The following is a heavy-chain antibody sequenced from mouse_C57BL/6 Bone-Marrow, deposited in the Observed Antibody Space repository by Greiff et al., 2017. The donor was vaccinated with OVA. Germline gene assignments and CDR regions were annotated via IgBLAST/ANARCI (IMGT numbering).Heavy chain of an antibody. D-gene: IGHD2-3*01. Sequence: VQLKESGPVLVKPGASVKMSCKASGYTFTDYYMNWVKQSHGKSLEWIGVINPYNGGTSYNQKFKGKATLTVDKPSSTAYMELNSLTSEDSAVYYCARDGDYWGQGTTLTVSS. CDR3: ARDGDY. J-gene: IGHJ2*01. CDR1: GYTFTDYY. V-gene: IGHV1-19*01. CDR2: INPYNGGT.